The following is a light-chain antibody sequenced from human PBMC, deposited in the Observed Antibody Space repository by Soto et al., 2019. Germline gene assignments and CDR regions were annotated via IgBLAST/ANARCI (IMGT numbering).Light chain of an antibody. Sequence: QSALTQPASVSGSPGQSITISCTGTSSDVGGYNYVSWYQQHPGKAPKLMIYEVSNRPSGVSNRFSGSKSGNTASLTISGLQAEDEADYYCNSFTTSSTYVFGTGTKLTGL. CDR1: SSDVGGYNY. CDR2: EVS. V-gene: IGLV2-14*01. J-gene: IGLJ1*01. CDR3: NSFTTSSTYV.